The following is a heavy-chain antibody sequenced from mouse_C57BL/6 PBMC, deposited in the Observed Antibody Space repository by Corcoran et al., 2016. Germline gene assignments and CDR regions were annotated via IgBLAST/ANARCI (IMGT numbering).Heavy chain of an antibody. D-gene: IGHD1-1*01. J-gene: IGHJ2*01. CDR3: ARRGGSSYPYFDY. V-gene: IGHV1-80*01. CDR1: GYAFSSYW. CDR2: IYPGDGDT. Sequence: QVQLQQSGAELVKPGASVKISCKASGYAFSSYWMNWVKHRPGKGLEWIGQIYPGDGDTNYNGKFKGKATLTADKSSSTAYMQLSSLTSEDSAVYFCARRGGSSYPYFDYWGQGTTLTVSS.